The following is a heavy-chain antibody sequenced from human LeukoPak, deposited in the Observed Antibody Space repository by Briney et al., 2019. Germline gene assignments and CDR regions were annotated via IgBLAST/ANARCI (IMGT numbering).Heavy chain of an antibody. CDR3: ALEVTTSYGGAFDY. V-gene: IGHV4-59*08. Sequence: SETLSLTCTVSGGSISSYYWSWIRQPPGKGLEWIGYIYYSGSTNYNPSFKSRVTISVDTSKNQFSLKLSSVTAADTAVYYCALEVTTSYGGAFDYWGQGTLVTVSS. D-gene: IGHD3-16*01. CDR2: IYYSGST. J-gene: IGHJ4*02. CDR1: GGSISSYY.